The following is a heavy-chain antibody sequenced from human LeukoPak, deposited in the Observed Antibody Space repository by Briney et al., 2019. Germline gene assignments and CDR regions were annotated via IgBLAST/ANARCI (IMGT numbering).Heavy chain of an antibody. Sequence: SVEVSCKASVGTFSSYAISWVRQAPGQGLEWMGGIIPIFGTANYAQKFQGRVTITTDESTSTAYMELSSLRSEDTAVYYCARDPAPSNPLLGATPPGYYYMDVWGKGTTVTVSS. D-gene: IGHD1-26*01. J-gene: IGHJ6*03. CDR2: IIPIFGTA. CDR3: ARDPAPSNPLLGATPPGYYYMDV. V-gene: IGHV1-69*05. CDR1: VGTFSSYA.